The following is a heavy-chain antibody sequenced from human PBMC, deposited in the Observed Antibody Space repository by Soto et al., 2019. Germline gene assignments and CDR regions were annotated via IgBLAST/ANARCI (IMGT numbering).Heavy chain of an antibody. CDR3: ASAVDRGHTAGARAYYYYMDV. J-gene: IGHJ6*03. Sequence: SVKVSCKASGGTFSSYAISWVRQAPGQGLEWMGGIIPIFGTANYAQKFQGRVTITADESTSTAYMELSSLRSEDTAGYYCASAVDRGHTAGARAYYYYMDVWGKGTTVTVSS. D-gene: IGHD6-19*01. V-gene: IGHV1-69*13. CDR1: GGTFSSYA. CDR2: IIPIFGTA.